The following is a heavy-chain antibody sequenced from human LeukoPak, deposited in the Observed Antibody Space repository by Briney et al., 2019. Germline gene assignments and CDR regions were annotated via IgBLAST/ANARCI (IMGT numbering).Heavy chain of an antibody. CDR3: ARGPMGYYDSTGYDN. V-gene: IGHV3-7*01. CDR1: GFSFSSYW. CDR2: IKQDGSEK. J-gene: IGHJ4*02. Sequence: GGSLRLPCAASGFSFSSYWMSWVRQAPGKRLEWVANIKQDGSEKYYVVSVKGRFTISRDNAKNSLYLQMNSLRAEDTAVYYCARGPMGYYDSTGYDNWGQGTLVTVST. D-gene: IGHD3-22*01.